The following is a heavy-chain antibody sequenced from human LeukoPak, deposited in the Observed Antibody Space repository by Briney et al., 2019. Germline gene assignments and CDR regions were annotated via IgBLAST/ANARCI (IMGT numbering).Heavy chain of an antibody. Sequence: GSLRLSCAASGFTFSSYWMSWVRQAPGKGLEWVANIKQDGSEKYYVDSVKGRFIISRDNVKNSLYLQMSSLRAEDTAVYYCARARYFYDNSGYAGDYWGQGTLVTVSS. CDR3: ARARYFYDNSGYAGDY. D-gene: IGHD3-22*01. CDR2: IKQDGSEK. J-gene: IGHJ4*02. CDR1: GFTFSSYW. V-gene: IGHV3-7*01.